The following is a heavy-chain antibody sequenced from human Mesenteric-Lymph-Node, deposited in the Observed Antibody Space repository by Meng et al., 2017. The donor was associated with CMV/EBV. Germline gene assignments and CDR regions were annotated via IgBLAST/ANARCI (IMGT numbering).Heavy chain of an antibody. J-gene: IGHJ6*02. CDR3: ARDGLHSSSHYYYYYGMDV. D-gene: IGHD6-6*01. Sequence: GESLKISCAASGFTFSSYAMSWVRQAPGKGLEWVSAISGSGGSTYYADSVKGRFTISRDNSKNTLYLQMNSLRVEDAAVYYCARDGLHSSSHYYYYYGMDVWGQGTTVTVSS. CDR2: ISGSGGST. V-gene: IGHV3-23*01. CDR1: GFTFSSYA.